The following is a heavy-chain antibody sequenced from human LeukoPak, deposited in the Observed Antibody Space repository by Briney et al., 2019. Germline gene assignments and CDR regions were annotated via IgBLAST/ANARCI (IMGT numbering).Heavy chain of an antibody. CDR2: ISGSGGST. CDR1: GFTFSSYA. Sequence: GGSLRLSCAASGFTFSSYAMSWVRQAPGKGLEWVSAISGSGGSTYYADSVKGRFTISRDNSKNTLYLQINSLRAEDTAVYYCAKGQSDYYDFWSGPDYWGQGTLVTVPS. D-gene: IGHD3-3*01. J-gene: IGHJ4*02. V-gene: IGHV3-23*01. CDR3: AKGQSDYYDFWSGPDY.